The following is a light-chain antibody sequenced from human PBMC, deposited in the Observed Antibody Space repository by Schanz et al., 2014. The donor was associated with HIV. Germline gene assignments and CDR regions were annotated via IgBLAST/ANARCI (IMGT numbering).Light chain of an antibody. CDR1: SGDVSVHNY. CDR2: DVT. CDR3: QSYDIILSTWV. Sequence: QSALTQPASVSGSPGQSITISCTEASGDVSVHNYVSWYQQHPGKAPKLMIYDVTNRPSGVSDRFSGSKSGNTASLTISGLQAEDEADYYCQSYDIILSTWVFGGGTKLTVL. V-gene: IGLV2-14*01. J-gene: IGLJ3*02.